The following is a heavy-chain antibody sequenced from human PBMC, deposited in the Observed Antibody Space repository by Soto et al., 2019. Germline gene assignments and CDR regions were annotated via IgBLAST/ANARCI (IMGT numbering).Heavy chain of an antibody. Sequence: SETLSLTCTGSGGSISSYYWSWIRQPPGKGLEWIGYIYYSGSTNYNPSLKSRVTISVDTSKNQFSLKLSSVTAADTAVYYCARGSGDSSGLDVWGQGTTVTVSS. CDR3: ARGSGDSSGLDV. D-gene: IGHD3-22*01. CDR2: IYYSGST. CDR1: GGSISSYY. V-gene: IGHV4-59*12. J-gene: IGHJ6*02.